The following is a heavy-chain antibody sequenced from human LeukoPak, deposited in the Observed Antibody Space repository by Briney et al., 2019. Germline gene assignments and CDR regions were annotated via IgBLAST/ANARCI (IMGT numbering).Heavy chain of an antibody. Sequence: PGGSLRLSCAASGFTFSSYGMHWVRQAPGKGLEWVAVISYDGSNKYYADSVKGRFTISRDNSKNTLYLQMNSLRAEDTAVYYCAKADGYNYFWGQGTLVTVSS. J-gene: IGHJ4*02. CDR2: ISYDGSNK. CDR3: AKADGYNYF. D-gene: IGHD5-24*01. V-gene: IGHV3-30*18. CDR1: GFTFSSYG.